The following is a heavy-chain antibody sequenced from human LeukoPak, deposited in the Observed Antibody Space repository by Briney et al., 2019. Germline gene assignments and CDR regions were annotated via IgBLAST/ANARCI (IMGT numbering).Heavy chain of an antibody. CDR3: ARGVHVRKYDSNENCFDP. CDR1: GYIFTNYY. J-gene: IGHJ5*02. CDR2: INPSNHRT. D-gene: IGHD3-22*01. Sequence: ASVKVSCKASGYIFTNYYIHWVRQAPGQGLEWMGLINPSNHRTNYAQRFQGRVTMTRDMSTSTVYMGLSSLRSEDTAVFYCARGVHVRKYDSNENCFDPWGQGTLVTVSS. V-gene: IGHV1-46*01.